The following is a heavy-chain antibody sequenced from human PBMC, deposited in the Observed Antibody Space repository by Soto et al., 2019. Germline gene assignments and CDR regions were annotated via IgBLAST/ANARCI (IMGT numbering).Heavy chain of an antibody. V-gene: IGHV4-59*01. CDR3: ARAPHTSGWYFDL. Sequence: SETLSLTCTVSGGSISGYYWSWIRQPPGKGLEWIGYIYYIGSTKYNPSLKSRVTISMDTSKNQFSLNLTSVTAPDTAVYFCARAPHTSGWYFDLWGQGTLVTVPS. CDR1: GGSISGYY. CDR2: IYYIGST. J-gene: IGHJ4*01. D-gene: IGHD6-19*01.